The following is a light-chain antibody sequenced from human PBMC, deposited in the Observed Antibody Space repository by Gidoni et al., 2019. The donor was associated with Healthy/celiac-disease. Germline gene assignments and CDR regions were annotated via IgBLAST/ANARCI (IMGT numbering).Light chain of an antibody. J-gene: IGLJ1*01. Sequence: SYELTQPPSVSVSPGHTARITCSGDALPKKYAYWYQQKSGQAPVLVIYEDSKRPSGIPERFSGSSSGTMATVTISGAQVEDEADYYCYSTDSSGNHRGVFGTGTKVTVL. CDR3: YSTDSSGNHRGV. CDR1: ALPKKY. V-gene: IGLV3-10*01. CDR2: EDS.